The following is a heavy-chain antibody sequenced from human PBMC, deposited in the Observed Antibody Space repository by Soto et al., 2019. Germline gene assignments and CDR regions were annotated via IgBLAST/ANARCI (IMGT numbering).Heavy chain of an antibody. Sequence: SETLSLTCTVSGGSISNAAYSWSWIRQPPGEGLEWIGYIYPSGMPFYNPSLRSRVTISIDRSNDQFSLNLKSVTAADTAVYYCARERGGYGLFDSWGQGTLVTVSS. CDR1: GGSISNAAYS. J-gene: IGHJ4*02. D-gene: IGHD5-18*01. CDR3: ARERGGYGLFDS. CDR2: IYPSGMP. V-gene: IGHV4-30-2*01.